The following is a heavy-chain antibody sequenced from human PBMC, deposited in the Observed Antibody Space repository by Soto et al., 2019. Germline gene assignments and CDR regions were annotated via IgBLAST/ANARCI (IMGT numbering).Heavy chain of an antibody. CDR2: ISGSGGST. V-gene: IGHV3-23*01. D-gene: IGHD2-21*02. CDR3: VRDRAEVVTPRHYYYGMDV. CDR1: GFTFSSYA. J-gene: IGHJ6*04. Sequence: GGSLRLSCAASGFTFSSYAMNWVRQAPGKGLEWVSAISGSGGSTYYADSVKGRFTISRDNSKNTLYLQMNSLRAEDTAVYYCVRDRAEVVTPRHYYYGMDVWGKGTTFTVSS.